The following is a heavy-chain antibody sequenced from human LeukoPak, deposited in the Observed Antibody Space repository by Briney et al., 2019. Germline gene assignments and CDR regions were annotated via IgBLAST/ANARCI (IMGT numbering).Heavy chain of an antibody. V-gene: IGHV3-11*01. D-gene: IGHD1-14*01. J-gene: IGHJ4*02. CDR1: KFTFSDYY. CDR3: AKGILVSPGKVYFDY. Sequence: PGGSLRLSCAASKFTFSDYYMSWIRQAPGKGLEWVSYISSISSTMYYADSVKGRFTISRDNAKNSLYLQMNSLRAEDTAVYYCAKGILVSPGKVYFDYWGQGTLVTVSS. CDR2: ISSISSTM.